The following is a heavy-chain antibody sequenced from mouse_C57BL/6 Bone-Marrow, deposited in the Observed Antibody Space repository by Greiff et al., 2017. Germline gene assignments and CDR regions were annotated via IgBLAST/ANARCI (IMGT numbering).Heavy chain of an antibody. CDR2: INPNNGGT. Sequence: VQLQQSGPELVKPGASVKISCKASGYTFTDYYMNWVKQSHGKSLEWIGDINPNNGGTSYNQKFKGKATLTVDKSSSTAYMELRSLTSEDSAVYYCAREDDYGYWYFDVWGTGTTVTVSS. J-gene: IGHJ1*03. D-gene: IGHD2-4*01. CDR1: GYTFTDYY. CDR3: AREDDYGYWYFDV. V-gene: IGHV1-26*01.